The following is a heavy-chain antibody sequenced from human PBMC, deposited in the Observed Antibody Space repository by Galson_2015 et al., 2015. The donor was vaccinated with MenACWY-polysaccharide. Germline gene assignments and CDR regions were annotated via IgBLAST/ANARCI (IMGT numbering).Heavy chain of an antibody. J-gene: IGHJ4*02. CDR1: GFTFNGNW. V-gene: IGHV3-74*01. Sequence: LRLSCAASGFTFNGNWMHWVRQAPGKGLVWVSRINSDGRSTSYADSVKGRFTTSRDNAKNTLYLQMNSLSAEDTAVYYCARGGGRFPDNYYLHYWVQGTLVTVSP. D-gene: IGHD3-16*01. CDR3: ARGGGRFPDNYYLHY. CDR2: INSDGRST.